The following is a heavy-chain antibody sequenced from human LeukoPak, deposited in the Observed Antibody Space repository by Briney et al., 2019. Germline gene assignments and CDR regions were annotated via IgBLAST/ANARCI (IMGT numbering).Heavy chain of an antibody. J-gene: IGHJ6*03. CDR1: GFTFSSFG. Sequence: GGSLRLSCAASGFTFSSFGKHWVRQAPGKGLEWVAFIRYDGSNKYYADAVKGRFTISRDNSKNTLYLQMNSLRAEDTAVYYCARDYCSGGSCYYYYYYMDVWGKGTTVTISS. D-gene: IGHD2-15*01. CDR3: ARDYCSGGSCYYYYYYMDV. V-gene: IGHV3-30*02. CDR2: IRYDGSNK.